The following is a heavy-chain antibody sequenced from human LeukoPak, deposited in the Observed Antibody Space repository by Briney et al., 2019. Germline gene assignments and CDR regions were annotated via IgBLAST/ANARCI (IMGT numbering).Heavy chain of an antibody. CDR2: ISSSSSYI. CDR1: GFTFSSYS. Sequence: GGSLRLSCAASGFTFSSYSMNWVRQAPGKGLEWVSSISSSSSYIYYADSVKGRFTISRDNAKKSLYLQMNSLRAEDTAVYYCARGFDNYYALPGGYWGQGTLVTVSS. J-gene: IGHJ4*02. D-gene: IGHD3-10*01. V-gene: IGHV3-21*01. CDR3: ARGFDNYYALPGGY.